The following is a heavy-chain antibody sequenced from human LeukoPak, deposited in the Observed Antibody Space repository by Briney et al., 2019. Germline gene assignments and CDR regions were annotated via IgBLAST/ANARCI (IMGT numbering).Heavy chain of an antibody. D-gene: IGHD6-19*01. J-gene: IGHJ4*02. V-gene: IGHV3-21*01. CDR1: GFAFSSYS. CDR3: ARFEPVAANPFEF. Sequence: GGSLRLACAGSGFAFSSYSMNWVRQAPGKGLERVSSISSDSRHILYAEPVKGRFTISRDNAENLLYLQMNSLRAEDTAVYYCARFEPVAANPFEFWGQGTLVTVSS. CDR2: ISSDSRHI.